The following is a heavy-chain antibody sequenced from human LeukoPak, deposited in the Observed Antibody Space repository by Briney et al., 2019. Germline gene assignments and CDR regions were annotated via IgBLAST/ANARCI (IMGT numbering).Heavy chain of an antibody. CDR3: ALGYCGGGSCYAREYFQH. D-gene: IGHD2-15*01. J-gene: IGHJ1*01. Sequence: SETLSLTCTVSGGFISSGGYYWTWIRQHPGKGLEWIGYIYYSGSTYYNPSLKSRVTISVDTSKNQFSLRLSSVTAADTAVYYCALGYCGGGSCYAREYFQHWGRGTLVTVSS. CDR1: GGFISSGGYY. CDR2: IYYSGST. V-gene: IGHV4-31*03.